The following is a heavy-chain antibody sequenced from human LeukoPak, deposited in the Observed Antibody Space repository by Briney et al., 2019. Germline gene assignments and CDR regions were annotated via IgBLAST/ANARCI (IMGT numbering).Heavy chain of an antibody. CDR2: IIPIFGTA. CDR3: GRRVRTGYYRFDP. D-gene: IGHD3/OR15-3a*01. CDR1: GGTFSIYA. V-gene: IGHV1-69*13. Sequence: GASVKVSCKASGGTFSIYAISWVRQAPGQGLEWMGGIIPIFGTANYAQKFQGRVTITADESTSTAYMELSSLRSEDTAVYYCGRRVRTGYYRFDPWGQGTLVTVSS. J-gene: IGHJ5*02.